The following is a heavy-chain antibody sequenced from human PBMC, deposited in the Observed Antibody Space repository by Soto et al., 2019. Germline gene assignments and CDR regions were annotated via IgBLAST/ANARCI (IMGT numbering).Heavy chain of an antibody. Sequence: PGGSLRLSCAASGFTFSSYAMSWVRQAPGKGLEWVSAISGSGGSTYYADSVKGRFTISRDNSKNTLYLQMNSLRAEDTAVYYCAKDLSSGRYFDGGFDYWGQGTLVTVS. CDR2: ISGSGGST. J-gene: IGHJ4*02. CDR1: GFTFSSYA. V-gene: IGHV3-23*01. D-gene: IGHD1-26*01. CDR3: AKDLSSGRYFDGGFDY.